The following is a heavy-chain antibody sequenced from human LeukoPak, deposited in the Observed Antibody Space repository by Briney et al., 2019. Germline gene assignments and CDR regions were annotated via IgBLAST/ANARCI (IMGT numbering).Heavy chain of an antibody. J-gene: IGHJ3*02. CDR3: ARNKLEWLGAFDI. CDR1: GFTVSSNY. D-gene: IGHD3-3*01. Sequence: GGSLRLSCAASGFTVSSNYMSWVRQAPGKGLEWVSVIYSGGSTYYSDSVEGRFTISRDNSKNTLYLQMNSLRAEDTAVYYCARNKLEWLGAFDIWGQGTMVTVSS. V-gene: IGHV3-66*02. CDR2: IYSGGST.